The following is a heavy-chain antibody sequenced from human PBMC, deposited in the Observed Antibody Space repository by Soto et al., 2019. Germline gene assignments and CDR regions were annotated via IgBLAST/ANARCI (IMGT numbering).Heavy chain of an antibody. Sequence: PGGSLRLSCAASGFTFSSYAMHWVRQAPGKGLEWVAVISYDGSNKYYADSVKGRFTISRDNSKNTLYLQVNSLRAEDTAVYYCARDRWRSGEFRWFDPWGQGTLVTVSS. V-gene: IGHV3-30-3*01. CDR3: ARDRWRSGEFRWFDP. D-gene: IGHD3-10*01. J-gene: IGHJ5*02. CDR2: ISYDGSNK. CDR1: GFTFSSYA.